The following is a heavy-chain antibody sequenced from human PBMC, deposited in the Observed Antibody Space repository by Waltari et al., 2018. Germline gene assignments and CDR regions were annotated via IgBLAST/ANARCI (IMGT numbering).Heavy chain of an antibody. D-gene: IGHD3-22*01. J-gene: IGHJ4*02. CDR3: ARKRITMMPHGVWFDY. V-gene: IGHV1-46*01. Sequence: QVQLVQSGAEVKKPGASVKVSCKASGYTFTSYYMHWVRQAPGQGLEWMGIINPSGGSTSYAQKFQGRVTMTRDTSTSTVYMELSSLRSEDTAVYYCARKRITMMPHGVWFDYWGQGTLVTVSS. CDR1: GYTFTSYY. CDR2: INPSGGST.